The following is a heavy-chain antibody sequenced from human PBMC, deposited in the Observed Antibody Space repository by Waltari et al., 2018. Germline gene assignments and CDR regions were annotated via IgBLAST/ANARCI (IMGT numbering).Heavy chain of an antibody. V-gene: IGHV1-69*12. CDR1: GGTFSSYA. CDR2: IIPSFGTA. D-gene: IGHD3-10*01. J-gene: IGHJ3*02. CDR3: ARTYYGSGSYEGKDAFDI. Sequence: QVQLVQSGAEVKKPGSSVKVSCKASGGTFSSYAISWVRQAPGQGLEWMGGIIPSFGTANDAQKFQGRVPITADESTSTAYMELSSLRSEDTAVYYCARTYYGSGSYEGKDAFDIWGQGTMVTVSS.